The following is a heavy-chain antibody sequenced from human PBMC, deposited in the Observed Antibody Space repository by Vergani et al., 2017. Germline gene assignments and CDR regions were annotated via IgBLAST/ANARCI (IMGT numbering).Heavy chain of an antibody. CDR1: GGSMSPYY. CDR2: MYHSGST. V-gene: IGHV4-59*01. D-gene: IGHD3-10*01. Sequence: QVQLQESGPGLVKPSETLSLTCTVSGGSMSPYYWNWIRQPPGKGLEWIGYMYHSGSTNYNPSLETRVTISGDTSKNQFSLKLNSVTAADTAVYYCGRVADFYGLGSRLLDLWGQGILVTVSS. J-gene: IGHJ5*02. CDR3: GRVADFYGLGSRLLDL.